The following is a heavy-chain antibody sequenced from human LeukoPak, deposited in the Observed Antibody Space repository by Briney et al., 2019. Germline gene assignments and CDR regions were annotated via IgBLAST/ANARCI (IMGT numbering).Heavy chain of an antibody. V-gene: IGHV3-23*01. D-gene: IGHD2/OR15-2a*01. J-gene: IGHJ4*02. CDR2: ISGSGGST. CDR1: GITLSNYG. Sequence: GGSLRLSCAVPGITLSNYGMSWVRQTPRKGLEWVAGISGSGGSTSYADSVKGRFTISRDNPKNTLYLEMNSLRAEDTAVYFCAKRGVVIRVILVGFHKEAYYFDSWGQGALVTVSS. CDR3: AKRGVVIRVILVGFHKEAYYFDS.